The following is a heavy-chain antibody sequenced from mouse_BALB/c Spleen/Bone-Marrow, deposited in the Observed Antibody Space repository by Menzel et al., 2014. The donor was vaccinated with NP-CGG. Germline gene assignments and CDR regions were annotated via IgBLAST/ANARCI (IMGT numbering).Heavy chain of an antibody. V-gene: IGHV7-3*02. CDR1: GFNFTDYY. D-gene: IGHD1-1*02. CDR3: ARDIYYGSFWFFDV. Sequence: EVKLVESGGDLVQPGGSLRLSCATSGFNFTDYYMSWVHQPPEQALEWLGFISNKANGYTTESSASVKGRFTISRDNSKSILYPQMTALIAVDSATYYCARDIYYGSFWFFDVWGAGTTVTVSS. J-gene: IGHJ1*01. CDR2: ISNKANGYTT.